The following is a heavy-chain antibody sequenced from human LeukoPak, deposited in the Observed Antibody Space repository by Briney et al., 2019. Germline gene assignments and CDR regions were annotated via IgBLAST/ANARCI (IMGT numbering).Heavy chain of an antibody. CDR2: IYYSGST. CDR1: GGSISSSSYY. J-gene: IGHJ5*02. D-gene: IGHD3-22*01. V-gene: IGHV4-39*07. CDR3: ARDWGITMIGFDP. Sequence: KPSETLSLPCTVSGGSISSSSYYWGWVRQPPGKGLEWIGSIYYSGSTYYNPSLKSRVTISVDTSKNQFSLKLSSVTAADTAVYYCARDWGITMIGFDPWGQGTLVTVSS.